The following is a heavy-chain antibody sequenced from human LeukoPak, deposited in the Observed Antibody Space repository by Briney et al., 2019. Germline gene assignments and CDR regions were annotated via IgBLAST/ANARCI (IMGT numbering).Heavy chain of an antibody. Sequence: PGGSLRLSCAASGFTVSSNYMSWVRQAPGKGLEWVGRIKSKTTGGTTDFAAPVKGRFTISRDDSKNTLYLQMNSLKTEDTAVYYCTTCTGGSCYSDYWGQGTLVTVSS. CDR2: IKSKTTGGTT. J-gene: IGHJ4*02. D-gene: IGHD2-15*01. CDR1: GFTVSSNY. V-gene: IGHV3-15*01. CDR3: TTCTGGSCYSDY.